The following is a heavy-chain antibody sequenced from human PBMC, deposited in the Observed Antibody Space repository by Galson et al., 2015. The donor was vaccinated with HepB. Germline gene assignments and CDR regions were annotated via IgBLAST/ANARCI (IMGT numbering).Heavy chain of an antibody. D-gene: IGHD2-2*03. CDR2: ISGSGGNT. Sequence: SLRLSCAASGFTFSSYAMSWVRQAPGKGLEWVSGISGSGGNTYYADSVKGRFTISRDNSMHTLYLQMNSLRAEDAAVYYCASQVAIVVAPGANYWGLGTLVTVSS. CDR3: ASQVAIVVAPGANY. V-gene: IGHV3-23*01. CDR1: GFTFSSYA. J-gene: IGHJ4*02.